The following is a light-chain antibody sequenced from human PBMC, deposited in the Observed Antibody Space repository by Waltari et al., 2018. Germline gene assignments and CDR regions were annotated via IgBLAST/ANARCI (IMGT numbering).Light chain of an antibody. CDR1: NNAIANSIL. CDR3: SSYASDRTF. J-gene: IGLJ2*01. CDR2: DVN. Sequence: QSALTQPASVSGSPGQSITLSCTGTNNAIANSILLAWYQQHPGKAPKLIVYDVNRRPSGVSDRFSGSKSGNTASLTIAGLQAEDEADYHCSSYASDRTFFGGGTKVTVL. V-gene: IGLV2-23*02.